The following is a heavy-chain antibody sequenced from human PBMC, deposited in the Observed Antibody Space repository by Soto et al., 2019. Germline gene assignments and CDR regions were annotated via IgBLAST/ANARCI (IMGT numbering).Heavy chain of an antibody. D-gene: IGHD1-7*01. CDR1: GFTFSDHY. Sequence: GGSLRLSCAASGFTFSDHYMDWVRQAPGKGLEWVARIRNKPKSYTTEYAASVVGRFAISRDDSDSSLHLQMSSLKTEDSAVYYCLRGAELGTYWFFDFWGRGTLVTVSS. CDR3: LRGAELGTYWFFDF. V-gene: IGHV3-72*01. J-gene: IGHJ2*01. CDR2: IRNKPKSYTT.